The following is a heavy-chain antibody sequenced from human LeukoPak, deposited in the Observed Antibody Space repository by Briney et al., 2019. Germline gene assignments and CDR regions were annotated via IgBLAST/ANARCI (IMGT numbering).Heavy chain of an antibody. CDR1: GFTFCSYA. CDR3: AKDQLLWFGELLNWFDP. Sequence: GGSLRLSCAASGFTFCSYAMSWGRQAPGKGLGWVPAISGRGGSTYYADSVKGQFTISRDNSKNTLYLQMNSLRAEDTAVYYCAKDQLLWFGELLNWFDPWGQGTLVTVSS. J-gene: IGHJ5*02. CDR2: ISGRGGST. D-gene: IGHD3-10*01. V-gene: IGHV3-23*01.